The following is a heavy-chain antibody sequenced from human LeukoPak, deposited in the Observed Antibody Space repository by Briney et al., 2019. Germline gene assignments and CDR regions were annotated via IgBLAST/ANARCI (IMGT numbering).Heavy chain of an antibody. D-gene: IGHD1-20*01. J-gene: IGHJ4*02. CDR3: AREVYPHMYYFDY. Sequence: GRSLRLSCAASGFTFSSYAMHWVRPAPGKGLEWVAVISYDGSNKYYADSVKGRFTISRDNPKNTLYLQMNSLRAEDTAVYYCAREVYPHMYYFDYWGQGTLVTVSS. CDR2: ISYDGSNK. V-gene: IGHV3-30-3*01. CDR1: GFTFSSYA.